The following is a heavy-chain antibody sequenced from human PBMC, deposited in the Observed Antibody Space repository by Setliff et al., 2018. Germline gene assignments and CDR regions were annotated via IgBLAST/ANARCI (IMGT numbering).Heavy chain of an antibody. J-gene: IGHJ4*02. D-gene: IGHD3-10*01. CDR2: INSDGSGT. V-gene: IGHV3-74*01. CDR3: ARPRLPMVRAFFDY. Sequence: GGSLRLSCAASGFTFNTYWMHWVRQAPGKGLVWFSHINSDGSGTSYADSGKGRFTISRDNAKNTLYLQMNSLRAEDTAVYYCARPRLPMVRAFFDYWGQGTLVTVSS. CDR1: GFTFNTYW.